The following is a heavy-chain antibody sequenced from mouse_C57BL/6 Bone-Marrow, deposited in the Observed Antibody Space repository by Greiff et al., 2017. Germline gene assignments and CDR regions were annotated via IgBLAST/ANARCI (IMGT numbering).Heavy chain of an antibody. D-gene: IGHD1-1*02. V-gene: IGHV1-55*01. Sequence: VQLQQPGAELVKPGASVKMSCKASGYTFTSYWITWVKQRPGQGLEWIGDIYPGSGSTNYTEKFKSKATLTVDTSSSTAYMQLSSLTSEDSAVYYCARRGCGTGYFDVWGTGTTVTVSS. CDR1: GYTFTSYW. J-gene: IGHJ1*03. CDR3: ARRGCGTGYFDV. CDR2: IYPGSGST.